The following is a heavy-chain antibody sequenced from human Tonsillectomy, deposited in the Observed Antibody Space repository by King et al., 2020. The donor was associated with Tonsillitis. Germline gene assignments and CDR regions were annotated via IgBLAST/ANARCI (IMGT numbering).Heavy chain of an antibody. CDR1: GFTFGTYA. Sequence: VQLVESGGGVVQPGRSLRLSCAASGFTFGTYAMHWVRQAPGKGLEWVAVISYDVSNKYYAASVKGRFTISRDNSKNTLYLQMNSLRADDTAVYYCARELTIFGVVPPDYWGQGTLVTVSS. J-gene: IGHJ4*02. CDR2: ISYDVSNK. V-gene: IGHV3-30-3*01. D-gene: IGHD3-3*01. CDR3: ARELTIFGVVPPDY.